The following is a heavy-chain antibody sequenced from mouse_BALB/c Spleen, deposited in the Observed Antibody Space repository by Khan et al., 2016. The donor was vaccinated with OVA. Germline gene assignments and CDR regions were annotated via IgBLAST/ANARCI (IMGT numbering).Heavy chain of an antibody. Sequence: EVQLQESGPELVKPGASVKISCKASGYSFTGYFMNWVMQSHGKSLEWIGRINPHIGETLYNQKFKGKATLTVDESSSTVHMELRSLASEDSAIYYCARTYGSDFDYWAQGTTLTVSS. CDR3: ARTYGSDFDY. J-gene: IGHJ2*01. CDR2: INPHIGET. V-gene: IGHV1-20*02. D-gene: IGHD1-1*01. CDR1: GYSFTGYF.